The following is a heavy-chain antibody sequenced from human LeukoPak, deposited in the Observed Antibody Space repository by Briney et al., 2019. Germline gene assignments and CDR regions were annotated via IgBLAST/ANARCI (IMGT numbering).Heavy chain of an antibody. CDR3: ARGSTRDKFDP. J-gene: IGHJ5*02. V-gene: IGHV4-59*01. Sequence: PSETLSLTCTVSGGSISSYYWSWIRQPPGKGLEWIGYIYYSGSTNYNPSLKSRVTISVDTSKNQFSLKLTSMTAADTAIYYCARGSTRDKFDPWGQGTLVTVSS. CDR1: GGSISSYY. CDR2: IYYSGST. D-gene: IGHD2-15*01.